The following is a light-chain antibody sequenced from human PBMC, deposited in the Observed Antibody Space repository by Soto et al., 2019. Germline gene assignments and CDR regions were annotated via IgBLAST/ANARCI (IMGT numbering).Light chain of an antibody. V-gene: IGLV2-23*01. CDR1: SSDVGSYNL. Sequence: QSALTQPASVSGSPGQSITISCTGTSSDVGSYNLVSWYQQHPGKAPKLMIYEGSKWPSGVSNRFSGSKSGNTASLTISGLQAEDEADYYCCSYAGSKHVVFGGGTKLTVL. CDR2: EGS. J-gene: IGLJ2*01. CDR3: CSYAGSKHVV.